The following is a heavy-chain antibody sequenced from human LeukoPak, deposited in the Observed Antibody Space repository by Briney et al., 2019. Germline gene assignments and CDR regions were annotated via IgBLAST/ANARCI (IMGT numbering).Heavy chain of an antibody. Sequence: GGSLRLSCAASGFTFSSYDMHWVRQAPGKGLEWVSAIGTAGDTYYPGSVKGRFTISRENAKNSLYLQMNSLRAGDTAVYYCARAIGMAPAYYYGMDVWGQGTTVTVSS. CDR2: IGTAGDT. V-gene: IGHV3-13*01. CDR3: ARAIGMAPAYYYGMDV. J-gene: IGHJ6*02. CDR1: GFTFSSYD. D-gene: IGHD1-14*01.